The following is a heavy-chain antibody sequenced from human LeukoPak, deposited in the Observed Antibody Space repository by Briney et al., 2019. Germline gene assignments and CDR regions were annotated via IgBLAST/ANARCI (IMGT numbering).Heavy chain of an antibody. CDR2: ISYDGSNK. CDR3: ARDSAWLQLYYYMDL. D-gene: IGHD5-18*01. V-gene: IGHV3-30*01. CDR1: GFTFSSYA. J-gene: IGHJ6*03. Sequence: PGGSLRLSCAASGFTFSSYAMHWGRQAPGKGLEWVAVISYDGSNKYYADSVKGRFTISRDNSKNTLYLQMNSLRAEDTAVYYCARDSAWLQLYYYMDLWPKGTTVSVSS.